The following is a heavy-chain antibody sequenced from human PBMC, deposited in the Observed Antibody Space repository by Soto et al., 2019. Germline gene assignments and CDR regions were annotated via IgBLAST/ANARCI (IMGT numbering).Heavy chain of an antibody. CDR2: TSYDVSNK. CDR1: GFTFSSYG. V-gene: IGHV3-30*18. CDR3: AKACTAMPPYGYGMDV. Sequence: GVSLRLSCAASGFTFSSYGMYWVRQAPGKGLEWVAVTSYDVSNKYYADSVKGRFTISRDNSKNTLYLQMNSLRAEDTAVYYCAKACTAMPPYGYGMDVWGQGTTVTV. D-gene: IGHD5-18*01. J-gene: IGHJ6*02.